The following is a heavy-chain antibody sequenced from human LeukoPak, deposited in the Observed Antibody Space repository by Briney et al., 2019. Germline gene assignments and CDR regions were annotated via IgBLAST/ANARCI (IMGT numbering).Heavy chain of an antibody. Sequence: PSETLSLTCAVYGDFFSGYYWSWIRQPPGKGLEWIGEINHSGSTNYNPSLKSRVTISLDTSKNQFSLKLSSVTAADTAVYYCATENGFNDYWGQGTLVTVSS. J-gene: IGHJ4*02. V-gene: IGHV4-34*01. CDR1: GDFFSGYY. CDR3: ATENGFNDY. D-gene: IGHD2-8*01. CDR2: INHSGST.